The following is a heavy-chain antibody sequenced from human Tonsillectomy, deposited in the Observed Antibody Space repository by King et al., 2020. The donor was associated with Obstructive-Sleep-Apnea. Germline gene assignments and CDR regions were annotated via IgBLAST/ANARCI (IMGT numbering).Heavy chain of an antibody. J-gene: IGHJ4*02. Sequence: QLQESGPGLVRPSETLSLTCTVSGGSISSSTYYLGWIRQPPGKGLEWIGSIYYSCSTYYNPSLKGRVTMSVDTSKNYFSPKLSSVTAADTAVYYCARDRYSYDSSGYYRPTPKDSYFDYWGQGTLVTVSS. CDR3: ARDRYSYDSSGYYRPTPKDSYFDY. V-gene: IGHV4-39*02. CDR1: GGSISSSTYY. CDR2: IYYSCST. D-gene: IGHD3-22*01.